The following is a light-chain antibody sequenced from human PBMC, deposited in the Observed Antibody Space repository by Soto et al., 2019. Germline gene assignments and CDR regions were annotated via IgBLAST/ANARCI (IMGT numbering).Light chain of an antibody. J-gene: IGKJ1*01. CDR1: QSVNSNY. CDR3: QQYDSSPRT. CDR2: GAS. Sequence: EIVLTQSPGTLSLSPGERATLSCRASQSVNSNYLAWYQQKPGQGPRLLIYGASSRATGMPARFSGSGSGTDFTLSISRLEPEDFAVYYCQQYDSSPRTFGQGTKVEIK. V-gene: IGKV3-20*01.